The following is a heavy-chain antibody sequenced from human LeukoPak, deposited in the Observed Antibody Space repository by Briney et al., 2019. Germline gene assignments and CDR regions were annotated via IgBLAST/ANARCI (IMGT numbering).Heavy chain of an antibody. CDR1: GFTFSRYG. Sequence: GMSLRLSCAASGFTFSRYGMHWVRQAPGKGLEWVAFIRYDGSNKYYADSVKGRFTISRDNSKNTLYLQMNSLRAEDTAVYYCAKDSFIVVVPAAILGSPPHGDYWGQGTLVTVPS. D-gene: IGHD2-2*01. V-gene: IGHV3-30*02. J-gene: IGHJ4*02. CDR3: AKDSFIVVVPAAILGSPPHGDY. CDR2: IRYDGSNK.